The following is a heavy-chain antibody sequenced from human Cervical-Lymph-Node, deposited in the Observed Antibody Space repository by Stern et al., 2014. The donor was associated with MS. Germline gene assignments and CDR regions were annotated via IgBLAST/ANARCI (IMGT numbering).Heavy chain of an antibody. CDR1: RGSISTYY. D-gene: IGHD6-13*01. J-gene: IGHJ4*02. CDR3: ARDGSWSPLDY. CDR2: VSTTGNT. V-gene: IGHV4-4*07. Sequence: QVQLQESGPRQVKTAETLSLTCSVSRGSISTYYWTWIRQPAGKGLEWIGRVSTTGNTGYTPSLKTRVTMSVDPSKNQFSLQLNSVTAADTAMYFCARDGSWSPLDYWGQGILVTVSS.